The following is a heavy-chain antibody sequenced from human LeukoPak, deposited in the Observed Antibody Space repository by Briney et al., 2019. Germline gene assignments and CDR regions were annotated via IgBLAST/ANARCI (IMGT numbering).Heavy chain of an antibody. J-gene: IGHJ6*02. CDR2: VSGSGGTT. D-gene: IGHD2-15*01. CDR1: GFTFNSSA. CDR3: ATSAGWYNYFVMAV. Sequence: GGSLRLSCAASGFTFNSSAMNWVRQAPGKGLEWVSTVSGSGGTTHYAESVKGRFTISRDNSKSTLYLQMNSLRAEDTALHYCATSAGWYNYFVMAVWGQGTTVTVSS. V-gene: IGHV3-23*01.